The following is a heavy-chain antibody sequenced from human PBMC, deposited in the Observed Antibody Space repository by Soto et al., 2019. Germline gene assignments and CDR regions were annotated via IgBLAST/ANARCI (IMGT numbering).Heavy chain of an antibody. J-gene: IGHJ6*02. CDR1: GYSFTSYW. Sequence: PGESLKVSCKGSGYSFTSYWIDWGRQMPWKGLEWMGRIDPSDSYTNYSPSFQGHVTISTDKSISTAYLQWSSLKASDTAMYYCARTSMQSRGYSYGHGGMDVWGQGTTVTVSS. D-gene: IGHD5-18*01. CDR3: ARTSMQSRGYSYGHGGMDV. CDR2: IDPSDSYT. V-gene: IGHV5-10-1*01.